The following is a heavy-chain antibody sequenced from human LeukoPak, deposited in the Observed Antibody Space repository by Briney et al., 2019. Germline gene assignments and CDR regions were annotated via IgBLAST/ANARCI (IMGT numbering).Heavy chain of an antibody. Sequence: GGSLRLSCAASGLAFSNCWMSWVHQAPGKGPEWMANIKQDGSDKYYVDSVKGRFTISRDNAKNSVYLQMNSLRVEETAVYYCASRYCSTPTFPYLGVFDYWGQGALVTVSS. D-gene: IGHD2-2*01. CDR2: IKQDGSDK. CDR3: ASRYCSTPTFPYLGVFDY. CDR1: GLAFSNCW. J-gene: IGHJ4*02. V-gene: IGHV3-7*01.